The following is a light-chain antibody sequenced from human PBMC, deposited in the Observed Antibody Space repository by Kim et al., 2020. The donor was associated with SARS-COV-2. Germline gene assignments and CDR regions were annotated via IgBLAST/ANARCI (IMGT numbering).Light chain of an antibody. J-gene: IGKJ4*01. Sequence: EIVLTQSPATLSLSPGERATLSCRASQSVDNYLAWYQQKPGQAPRLLIYDASNRATGIPARFSGSGSGTDFSLTISSLQPEDFAVYFCQQRSEWPITFGGGTKVDIK. CDR2: DAS. CDR3: QQRSEWPIT. V-gene: IGKV3-11*01. CDR1: QSVDNY.